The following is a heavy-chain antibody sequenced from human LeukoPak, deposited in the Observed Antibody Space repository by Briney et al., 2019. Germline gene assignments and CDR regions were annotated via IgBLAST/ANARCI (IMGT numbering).Heavy chain of an antibody. CDR1: GGSISGGGYY. V-gene: IGHV4-31*03. J-gene: IGHJ6*03. CDR2: IYYSGST. CDR3: ARESAAASLGDYYYYYMDV. Sequence: KSSETLSFTCTVSGGSISGGGYYRSWIRQHPGKGLEWIGYIYYSGSTYYNPSLKSRVTISVDTSKNQFSLKLSSVTAADTAVYYCARESAAASLGDYYYYYMDVWGKGTTVTVSS. D-gene: IGHD6-13*01.